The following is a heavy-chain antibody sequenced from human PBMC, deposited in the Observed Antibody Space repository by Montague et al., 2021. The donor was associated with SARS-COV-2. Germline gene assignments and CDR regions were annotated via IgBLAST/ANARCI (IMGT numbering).Heavy chain of an antibody. CDR2: INSDVSIT. CDR3: ARETIVPAVIGYYYYMDV. Sequence: SLRLSCAASGFTFSSYWMHWVRQAPGKGLVWVSRINSDVSITNYADSVKGRFTNSRDNAKNTLYLQMNSLRDDDTAVYYCARETIVPAVIGYYYYMDVWGKGTPVTVSS. V-gene: IGHV3-74*01. D-gene: IGHD2-2*01. J-gene: IGHJ6*03. CDR1: GFTFSSYW.